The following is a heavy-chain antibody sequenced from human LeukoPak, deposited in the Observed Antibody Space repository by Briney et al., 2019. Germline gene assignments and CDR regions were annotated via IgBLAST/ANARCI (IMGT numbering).Heavy chain of an antibody. CDR3: ARGIVGATSAFDI. J-gene: IGHJ3*02. CDR1: GGSISSSNW. CDR2: IYHSGST. D-gene: IGHD1-26*01. V-gene: IGHV4-4*02. Sequence: ASETLSLTCAVSGGSISSSNWWSWVRQPPGKGLEWIGEIYHSGSTNYNPSLKSRVTISVDKSKNQFSLKLSSVTAADTAVYYCARGIVGATSAFDIWGQGTMVTVSS.